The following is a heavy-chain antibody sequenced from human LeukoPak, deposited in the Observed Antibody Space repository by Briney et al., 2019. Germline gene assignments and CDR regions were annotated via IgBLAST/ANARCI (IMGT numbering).Heavy chain of an antibody. Sequence: SETLSLTCAVYGGSFSGYYWSWIRQPPGKGLEWIGEINHSGSTNYNPSLKSRVTISVDTSKNQFSLKLSSVTAADTAVYYCARGDQQPYDYWGQGTLVTVSP. CDR3: ARGDQQPYDY. D-gene: IGHD6-13*01. CDR1: GGSFSGYY. J-gene: IGHJ4*02. CDR2: INHSGST. V-gene: IGHV4-34*01.